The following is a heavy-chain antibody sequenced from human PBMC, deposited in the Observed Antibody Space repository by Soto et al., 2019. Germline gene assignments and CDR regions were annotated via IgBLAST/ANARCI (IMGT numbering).Heavy chain of an antibody. CDR1: GFTFSSYG. Sequence: VQLVESGGGVVQPGRSLRLSCAASGFTFSSYGMHWVRQAPGKGLEWLAVISYDGINKYYADSVKGRFTISIDTSKNTLDLQMSSVRPEDTAVYDCATDSRGIHTCGDYYNFDLWGRGTLVTVSS. CDR2: ISYDGINK. CDR3: ATDSRGIHTCGDYYNFDL. V-gene: IGHV3-30*03. D-gene: IGHD3-22*01. J-gene: IGHJ2*01.